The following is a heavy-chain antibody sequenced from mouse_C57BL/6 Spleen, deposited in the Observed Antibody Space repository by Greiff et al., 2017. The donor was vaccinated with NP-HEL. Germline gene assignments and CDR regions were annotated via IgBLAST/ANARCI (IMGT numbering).Heavy chain of an antibody. CDR3: ARETAQATGAMDY. Sequence: QVQLQQSGPELVKPGASVKISCKASGYSFTSYYIHWVKQRPGQGLEWIGWIYPGSGNTKYNEKFKGKATLTADTSSSTAYMQLSSLTSEDSAVYYCARETAQATGAMDYWGQGTSVTVSS. J-gene: IGHJ4*01. CDR1: GYSFTSYY. V-gene: IGHV1-66*01. CDR2: IYPGSGNT. D-gene: IGHD3-2*02.